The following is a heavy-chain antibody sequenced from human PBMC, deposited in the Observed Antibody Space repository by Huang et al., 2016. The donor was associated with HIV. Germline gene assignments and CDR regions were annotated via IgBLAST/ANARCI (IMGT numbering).Heavy chain of an antibody. CDR1: GFIFDSFG. D-gene: IGHD5-12*01. CDR2: IRSDGIKE. CDR3: ARAVDGFNSKGFYMDV. J-gene: IGHJ6*03. Sequence: QVQLVESGGGVVQPGGSLRLSWGASGFIFDSFGMHWVRQAPGKGLEWVEFIRSDGIKEYNGESVKGRFSISRDNFENMVYLQMNSLGDGDTAIYYCARAVDGFNSKGFYMDVWGKGTAVIVSS. V-gene: IGHV3-30*02.